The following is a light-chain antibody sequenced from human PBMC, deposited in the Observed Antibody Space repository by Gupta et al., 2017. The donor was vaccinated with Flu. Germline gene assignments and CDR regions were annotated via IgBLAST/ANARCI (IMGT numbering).Light chain of an antibody. CDR2: DVI. CDR1: SRDVGGYNY. J-gene: IGLJ2*01. CDR3: TADAGRNSIAVI. Sequence: TSACTGSSRDVGGYNYVSCYQHHPGKAPNLIIYDVIKRPSGGPDRFSGSKSGNTASLTVSGLQAEDEADYYCTADAGRNSIAVIFGGGTKLTVL. V-gene: IGLV2-8*01.